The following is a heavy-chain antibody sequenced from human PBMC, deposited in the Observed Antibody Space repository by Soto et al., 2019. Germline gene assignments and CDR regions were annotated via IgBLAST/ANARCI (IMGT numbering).Heavy chain of an antibody. CDR2: INHSGST. D-gene: IGHD4-17*01. Sequence: SETLSLTCAVYGGSFSGYYWSWIRQPPGKGLEWIGEINHSGSTNYNPSLKSRVTISVDTSKNQFSLKLSSVTAADTAVYYCARGTRRTVTYDYWGQGTLVTVSS. CDR3: ARGTRRTVTYDY. V-gene: IGHV4-34*01. CDR1: GGSFSGYY. J-gene: IGHJ4*02.